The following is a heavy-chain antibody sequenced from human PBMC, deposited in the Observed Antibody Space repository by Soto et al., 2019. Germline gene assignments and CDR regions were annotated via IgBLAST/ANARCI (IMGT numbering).Heavy chain of an antibody. CDR2: IYYSGST. CDR3: ARADGYNSDYFDY. Sequence: SETLSLTCTVSGGSISSGDYYWSWIRQPPGKGLEWIGYIYYSGSTYYNPSLKSRVTISVDTSKNQFSLKLSSVTAADTAVYYCARADGYNSDYFDYWGQGTLVTVSS. D-gene: IGHD5-12*01. CDR1: GGSISSGDYY. V-gene: IGHV4-30-4*01. J-gene: IGHJ4*02.